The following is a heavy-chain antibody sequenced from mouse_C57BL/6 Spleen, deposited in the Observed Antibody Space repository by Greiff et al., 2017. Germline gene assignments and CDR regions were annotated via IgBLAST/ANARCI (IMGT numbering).Heavy chain of an antibody. Sequence: QVQLQQPGAELVRPGSSVKLSCKASGYTFTSYWMHWVKQRPIQGLEWIGNIDPSDSETHYNQKFKDKATLTVDKSSSPAYMQLSSLTSEDSAVYYCAKGRPLYAMDYWGQGTSVTVSS. J-gene: IGHJ4*01. CDR3: AKGRPLYAMDY. V-gene: IGHV1-52*01. CDR1: GYTFTSYW. CDR2: IDPSDSET.